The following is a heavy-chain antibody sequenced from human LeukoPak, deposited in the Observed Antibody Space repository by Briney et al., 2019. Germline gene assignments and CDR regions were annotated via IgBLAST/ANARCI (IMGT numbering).Heavy chain of an antibody. D-gene: IGHD3-22*01. CDR2: MNPNSGNT. V-gene: IGHV1-8*01. J-gene: IGHJ4*02. CDR1: GYTFTSYD. CDR3: ARDGPRYHYYDSSGYYYENY. Sequence: ASVKVSCKASGYTFTSYDINWVRQATGQGLEWMGWMNPNSGNTGYAQKFQGRVTMTRNTSISTAYMELSSLRSEDTAVYYCARDGPRYHYYDSSGYYYENYWGQGTLVTVSS.